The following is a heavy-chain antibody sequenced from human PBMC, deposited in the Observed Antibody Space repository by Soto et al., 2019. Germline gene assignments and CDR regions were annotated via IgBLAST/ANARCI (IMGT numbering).Heavy chain of an antibody. V-gene: IGHV3-48*01. CDR1: GFTFSSSS. Sequence: EVQLVESGGGLVQPGGSLRLSCAASGFTFSSSSMNWVRQAPGKGLEWVSFIDTLSSTMYYADSVRGQFTIPRDNAKNSLYLQINSLRAVDTAIYYCTGGGVSSGPGYWGQGPLVTVSS. D-gene: IGHD3-22*01. J-gene: IGHJ4*02. CDR3: TGGGVSSGPGY. CDR2: IDTLSSTM.